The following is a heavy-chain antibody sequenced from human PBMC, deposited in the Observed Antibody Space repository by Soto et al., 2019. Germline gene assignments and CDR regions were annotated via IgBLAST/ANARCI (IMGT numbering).Heavy chain of an antibody. D-gene: IGHD3-9*01. CDR3: ARGLRYFDWLPTQAYYYYYGMDV. CDR1: GGTFSSYA. CDR2: IIPIFGTA. J-gene: IGHJ6*02. Sequence: SVKVSCKASGGTFSSYAISWVRRAPGQGLEWMGGIIPIFGTANYAQKFQGRVTITADKSTSTAYMELSSLRSEDTAVYYCARGLRYFDWLPTQAYYYYYGMDVWGQGTTVTVYS. V-gene: IGHV1-69*06.